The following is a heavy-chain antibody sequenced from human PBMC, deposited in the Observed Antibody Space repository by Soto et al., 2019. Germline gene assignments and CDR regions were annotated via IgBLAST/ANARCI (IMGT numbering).Heavy chain of an antibody. CDR3: AKVGTGRWLQLEMGNFDY. V-gene: IGHV3-23*01. J-gene: IGHJ4*02. CDR2: ISGSGGST. CDR1: GFTFSSYA. Sequence: GGSLRLSCAASGFTFSSYAMSWVRQAPGKGLEWVSAISGSGGSTYYADSVKGRFTISRDNSKNTLYLQMNSLRAEDTAVYYCAKVGTGRWLQLEMGNFDYWGQGTLVTVSS. D-gene: IGHD5-12*01.